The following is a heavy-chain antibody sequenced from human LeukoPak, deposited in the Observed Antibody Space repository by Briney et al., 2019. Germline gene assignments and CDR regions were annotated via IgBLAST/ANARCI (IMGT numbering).Heavy chain of an antibody. CDR2: INAGNGNT. J-gene: IGHJ6*02. D-gene: IGHD2-2*02. Sequence: GASVKVSCKASGYTFTSYAMHWVRQAPGQRLEWMGWINAGNGNTKYSQKFQGRVTITRDTSASTAYMELSSLRSEDTAVYYCARPCPSCYSGSRYYGMDVWGQGTTVTVSS. CDR3: ARPCPSCYSGSRYYGMDV. CDR1: GYTFTSYA. V-gene: IGHV1-3*01.